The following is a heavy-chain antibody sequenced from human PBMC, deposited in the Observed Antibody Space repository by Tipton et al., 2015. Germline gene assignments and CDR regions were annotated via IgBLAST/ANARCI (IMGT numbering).Heavy chain of an antibody. CDR1: GGSISSSSYY. J-gene: IGHJ6*02. Sequence: TLSLTCTVSGGSISSSSYYWGWIRQHPGKGLEWIGSIYDSGSTYYNPSLKSRITISIHTSKNQFTLKLSAVTAADTAVYYCARDWIDFWSGDKGDYGMDVWGQGTTVTVPS. CDR2: IYDSGST. D-gene: IGHD3-3*01. V-gene: IGHV4-39*02. CDR3: ARDWIDFWSGDKGDYGMDV.